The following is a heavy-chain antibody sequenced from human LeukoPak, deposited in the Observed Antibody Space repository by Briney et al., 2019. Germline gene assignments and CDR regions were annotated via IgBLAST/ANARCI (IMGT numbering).Heavy chain of an antibody. CDR1: GFIFSTYG. V-gene: IGHV3-30*18. Sequence: GGSLRLSCAASGFIFSTYGMHWVRQAPGKGLEWVAVISYDGSNKYYADSVKGRFTISRDNSKNTLYLQMNSLRAEDTAVYYCAKMTYYYDSSDAFDIWGQGTMVTVSS. J-gene: IGHJ3*02. CDR2: ISYDGSNK. D-gene: IGHD3-22*01. CDR3: AKMTYYYDSSDAFDI.